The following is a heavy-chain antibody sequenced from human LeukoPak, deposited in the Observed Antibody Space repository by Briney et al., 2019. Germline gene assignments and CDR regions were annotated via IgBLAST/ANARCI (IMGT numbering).Heavy chain of an antibody. CDR2: INPNSGGT. CDR1: GYTFTSYG. D-gene: IGHD3-22*01. CDR3: ARAYDRSPGY. J-gene: IGHJ4*02. V-gene: IGHV1-2*02. Sequence: ASVKVSCKASGYTFTSYGISWVRQAPGQGLEWMGWINPNSGGTNYAQKFQGRVTMTRDTPISTAYMELSRLRSDDTAVYYCARAYDRSPGYWGQGTLVTVSS.